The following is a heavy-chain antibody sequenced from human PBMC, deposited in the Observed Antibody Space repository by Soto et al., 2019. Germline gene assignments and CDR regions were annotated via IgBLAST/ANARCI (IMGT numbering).Heavy chain of an antibody. CDR2: ISWNSGTI. D-gene: IGHD6-19*01. CDR3: AKDGDSGWYYFDC. Sequence: PGGSLRLSRAASGFTFDDYAMHWVRQAPGKGLEWVSGISWNSGTIGYADSVKGRFTISRDNAKNSLYLQTNSLRAEDTALYFCAKDGDSGWYYFDCWGQGTLVTVS. J-gene: IGHJ4*02. CDR1: GFTFDDYA. V-gene: IGHV3-9*01.